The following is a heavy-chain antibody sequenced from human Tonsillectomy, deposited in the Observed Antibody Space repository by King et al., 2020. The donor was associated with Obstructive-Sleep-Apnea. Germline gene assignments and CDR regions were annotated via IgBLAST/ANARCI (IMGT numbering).Heavy chain of an antibody. Sequence: VQLVESGGGLLQPGGSLRLSCAASGFTFSAYSMTWVRQAPGKGLEWVSYISRSSSTIYYADSVKGRFTISRDNAKNSLYLQMNSLRAEDTAVYYCARVGGQWLIAEYFQHWGQGTLVTVSS. CDR1: GFTFSAYS. V-gene: IGHV3-48*04. D-gene: IGHD6-19*01. CDR2: ISRSSSTI. CDR3: ARVGGQWLIAEYFQH. J-gene: IGHJ1*01.